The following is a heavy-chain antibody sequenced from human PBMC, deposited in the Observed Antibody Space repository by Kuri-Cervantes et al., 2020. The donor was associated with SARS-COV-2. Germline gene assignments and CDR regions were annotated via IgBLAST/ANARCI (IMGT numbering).Heavy chain of an antibody. J-gene: IGHJ4*02. CDR3: AKMEGGFLEWTWIDY. Sequence: GGSLRLSCAASGFTFSSYAMRWVRQAPGKGLEWVAVISYDGSNKYYADSVKGRFTISRDNSKNTLYLQMNSLRAEDTAVYYCAKMEGGFLEWTWIDYWGQGTLVTVSS. D-gene: IGHD3-3*01. CDR1: GFTFSSYA. CDR2: ISYDGSNK. V-gene: IGHV3-30-3*02.